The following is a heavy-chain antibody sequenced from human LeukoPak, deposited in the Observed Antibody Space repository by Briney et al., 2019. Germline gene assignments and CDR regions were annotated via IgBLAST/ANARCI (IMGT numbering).Heavy chain of an antibody. V-gene: IGHV3-30-3*01. D-gene: IGHD6-13*01. Sequence: GRSLRLSCAASGFTFSSYAMHWDRQAPGKGLEWVALISYDGSNKYYADSVKGRFTISRDNSKNTLYLQMNSQRADDTALYYCARAWGRRSSSWYGKFDYWGQGTLVTVSS. CDR1: GFTFSSYA. J-gene: IGHJ4*02. CDR3: ARAWGRRSSSWYGKFDY. CDR2: ISYDGSNK.